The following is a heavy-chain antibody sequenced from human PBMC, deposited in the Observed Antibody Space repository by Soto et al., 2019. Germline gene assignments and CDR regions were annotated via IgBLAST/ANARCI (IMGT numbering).Heavy chain of an antibody. CDR1: GFTFSNFD. CDR2: ISTSGGTT. D-gene: IGHD6-13*01. Sequence: EVQLLESGGGLVQPGGSLRLSCAASGFTFSNFDMSWVRQAPGKGLEWVSGISTSGGTTYYADSVKGRFTSSRDNSKNTVYLQMTSLRAEDTAVYYCATGTAAPAHWGQGTLVTVSS. J-gene: IGHJ1*01. CDR3: ATGTAAPAH. V-gene: IGHV3-23*01.